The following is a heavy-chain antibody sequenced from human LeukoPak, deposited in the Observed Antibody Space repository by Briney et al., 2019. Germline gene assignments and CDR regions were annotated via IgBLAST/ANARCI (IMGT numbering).Heavy chain of an antibody. CDR2: ISSSSSYI. J-gene: IGHJ4*02. CDR3: ARDYYDSSGYYHFDY. Sequence: GGSLRLSCAASGFTFSSYSMNWVRQAPGKGLEWVSSISSSSSYIYYADSVKGRFTISRDNDKNSLYLQMNSLRVENTAVYYCARDYYDSSGYYHFDYWGQGTLVTVSS. D-gene: IGHD3-22*01. V-gene: IGHV3-21*01. CDR1: GFTFSSYS.